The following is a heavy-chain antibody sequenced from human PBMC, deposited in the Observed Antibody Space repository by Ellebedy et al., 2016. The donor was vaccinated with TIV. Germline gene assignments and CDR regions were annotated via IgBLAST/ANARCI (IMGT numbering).Heavy chain of an antibody. Sequence: PGGSLRLSCAASGFTFSSYSMNWVRQAPGKGLEWVSYISSSSSTIYYADSVKGRFTISRDNAKNSLYLQMNSLRAEDTAVYYCARPLGYSSSWYLGYFDYWGQGTLVTVSS. CDR3: ARPLGYSSSWYLGYFDY. CDR1: GFTFSSYS. V-gene: IGHV3-48*01. CDR2: ISSSSSTI. D-gene: IGHD6-13*01. J-gene: IGHJ4*02.